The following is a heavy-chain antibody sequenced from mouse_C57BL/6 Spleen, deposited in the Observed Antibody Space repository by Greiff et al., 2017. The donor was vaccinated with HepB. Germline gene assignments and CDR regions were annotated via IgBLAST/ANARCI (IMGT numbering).Heavy chain of an antibody. CDR1: GYTFTSYW. J-gene: IGHJ3*01. CDR2: IHPNSGST. V-gene: IGHV1-64*01. CDR3: AREDYSSFSFAY. Sequence: QVQLQQPGAELVKPGASVKLSCKASGYTFTSYWMHWVKQRPGQGLEWIGMIHPNSGSTNYNEKFKSKATLTVDKSSSTAYMQLSSLTSEDSAVYYCAREDYSSFSFAYWGQGTLVTVSA. D-gene: IGHD2-12*01.